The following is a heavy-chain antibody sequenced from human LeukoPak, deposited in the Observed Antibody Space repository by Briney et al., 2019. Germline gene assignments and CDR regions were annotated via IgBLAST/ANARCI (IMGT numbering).Heavy chain of an antibody. D-gene: IGHD1-26*01. V-gene: IGHV4-39*01. J-gene: IGHJ4*02. Sequence: SETLSLTCNVSGGSISNSPDYWGWIRQPPGKGLEWIGSMHYSGTTYHNPSLRSRVTISVDTSKNQFSLRLISVTAADTAVYYCARNDRGRPADYWGQGTLVTVSS. CDR3: ARNDRGRPADY. CDR1: GGSISNSPDY. CDR2: MHYSGTT.